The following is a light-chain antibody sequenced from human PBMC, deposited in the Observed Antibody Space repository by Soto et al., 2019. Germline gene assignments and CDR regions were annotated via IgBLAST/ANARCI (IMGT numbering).Light chain of an antibody. CDR2: AAS. CDR1: QDIRTY. CDR3: QQSYSAPFA. V-gene: IGKV1-39*01. Sequence: DIQMTQSPSSLSASVGDRVTITCRTSQDIRTYLNWYQQKPGKAPNLLIYAASSLQSGVPSRFSGTESGTDFTLTISSLHPEDFATYYCQQSYSAPFAFGPGTKVDIK. J-gene: IGKJ3*01.